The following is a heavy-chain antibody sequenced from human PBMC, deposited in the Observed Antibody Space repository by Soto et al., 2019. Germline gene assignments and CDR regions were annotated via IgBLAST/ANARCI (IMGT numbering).Heavy chain of an antibody. D-gene: IGHD6-19*01. CDR1: RVAFSKFI. CDR3: AKVRYSSPMGYYYGMDV. J-gene: IGHJ6*02. CDR2: IIPIFGTA. V-gene: IGHV1-69*01. Sequence: QAQLEQSGGEVKKPGSSVKVSCKASRVAFSKFIVTWVRQAPGLGLEWVGGIIPIFGTANYAQKFHGRVTITADESTSTSYMEVNNLRSEDTAVYYCAKVRYSSPMGYYYGMDVWGQGTTVTVSS.